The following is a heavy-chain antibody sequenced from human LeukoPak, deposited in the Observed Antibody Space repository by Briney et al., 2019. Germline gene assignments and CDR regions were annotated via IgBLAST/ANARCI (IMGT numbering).Heavy chain of an antibody. V-gene: IGHV1-8*01. CDR1: GYTFTSYD. CDR3: ARGVLLYDILTAYSRYYYYYMDV. J-gene: IGHJ6*03. D-gene: IGHD3-9*01. CDR2: MNPESGNS. Sequence: GASVKVSCKASGYTFTSYDINWVRQATGQGLEWMGWMNPESGNSGYAQKFQGRVTMTRNTSISTAYMELSSLRSEDTAVYYCARGVLLYDILTAYSRYYYYYMDVWGRGTTVTISS.